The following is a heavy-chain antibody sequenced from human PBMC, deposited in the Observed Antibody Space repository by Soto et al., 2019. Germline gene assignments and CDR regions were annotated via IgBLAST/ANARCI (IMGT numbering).Heavy chain of an antibody. CDR2: IIPMVGMA. CDR3: ATNYGSGSTHFDS. J-gene: IGHJ4*02. Sequence: QVQLVQSGAEVKKPGSSVRLSCTASGDTFSFYTITWVRQAPGQGPEWMGRIIPMVGMADYPQKFQGRVTISADKSTRTAYMVLSSLRSDDTAVYFCATNYGSGSTHFDSWGQGTLVTVSS. V-gene: IGHV1-69*02. CDR1: GDTFSFYT. D-gene: IGHD3-10*01.